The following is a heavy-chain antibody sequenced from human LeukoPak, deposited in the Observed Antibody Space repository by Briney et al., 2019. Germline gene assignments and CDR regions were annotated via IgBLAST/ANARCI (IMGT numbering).Heavy chain of an antibody. CDR1: GGTFNNYA. V-gene: IGHV1-69*06. CDR3: ARTTKGHGYKYDY. D-gene: IGHD5-24*01. CDR2: IIPIFGTA. Sequence: SVKVSCKASGGTFNNYAITWVRQAPGQGLEWMGGIIPIFGTANYAQKFQDRVTITADKSTSTVYMELSSLRSEDTAVYYCARTTKGHGYKYDYWGQGTLVTVSS. J-gene: IGHJ4*02.